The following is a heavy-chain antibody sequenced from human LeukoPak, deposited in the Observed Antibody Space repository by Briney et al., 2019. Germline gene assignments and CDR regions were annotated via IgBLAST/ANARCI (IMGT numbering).Heavy chain of an antibody. CDR3: ARLSPRGNWFDP. V-gene: IGHV4-59*08. CDR2: IHYSGST. CDR1: GGSISSYY. D-gene: IGHD3-10*01. Sequence: SETLSLTCTVSGGSISSYYWSWIRQPPGKGLEWIGYIHYSGSTNYNPSLKSRVTISVDTSKNQFSLKLSSVTAADTAVYYCARLSPRGNWFDPWGQGTLVTVSS. J-gene: IGHJ5*02.